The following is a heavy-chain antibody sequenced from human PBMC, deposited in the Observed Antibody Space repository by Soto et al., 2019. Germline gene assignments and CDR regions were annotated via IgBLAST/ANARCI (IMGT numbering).Heavy chain of an antibody. Sequence: QVQLQESGPGLVKPSQTLSLTCTVSGGSISSGGYYWSWIRQHPGKGLEWIGYIYYSGSTYYNPSLKSRVTISVDTSKNQFSLKLSSVTAADTAVYYCARVGLLWFGESETDYNWFDPWGQGTLVTVSS. J-gene: IGHJ5*02. CDR3: ARVGLLWFGESETDYNWFDP. CDR2: IYYSGST. V-gene: IGHV4-31*03. CDR1: GGSISSGGYY. D-gene: IGHD3-10*01.